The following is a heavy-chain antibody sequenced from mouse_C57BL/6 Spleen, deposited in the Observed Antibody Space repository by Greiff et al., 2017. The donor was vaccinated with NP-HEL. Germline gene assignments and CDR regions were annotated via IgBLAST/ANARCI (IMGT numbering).Heavy chain of an antibody. J-gene: IGHJ3*01. Sequence: QVQLQQSGAGLMKPGASVKLSCKATGYTFTGYWMQWVKQRPGQGLEWIGEIDPSDSYTNYNQKFKGKATLTVDTSSSTAYMQLSSLTSEDSAVYYCARDYDGSSWFAYWGQGTLVTVSA. CDR2: IDPSDSYT. CDR1: GYTFTGYW. V-gene: IGHV1-50*01. CDR3: ARDYDGSSWFAY. D-gene: IGHD2-4*01.